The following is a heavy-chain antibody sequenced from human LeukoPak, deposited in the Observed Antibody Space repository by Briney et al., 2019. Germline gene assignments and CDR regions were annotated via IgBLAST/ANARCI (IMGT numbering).Heavy chain of an antibody. D-gene: IGHD5-18*01. V-gene: IGHV3-7*04. CDR3: ARDRGFSYGIDF. J-gene: IGHJ4*02. CDR2: IQQDGGEK. CDR1: GFTFSDYW. Sequence: GGSLRLSCAASGFTFSDYWMSWVRQAPGKGLEWVANIQQDGGEKYYVDSVKGRFTISRDNAKKSLFLQVSSLRGEDTAVYYCARDRGFSYGIDFWGQGTLVTVSS.